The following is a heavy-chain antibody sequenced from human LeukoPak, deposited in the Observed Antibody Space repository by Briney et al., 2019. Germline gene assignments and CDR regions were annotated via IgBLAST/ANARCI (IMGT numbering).Heavy chain of an antibody. CDR2: ISSSSSYT. V-gene: IGHV3-11*05. CDR1: GFTFSDYY. CDR3: ARVPSSSHLDY. J-gene: IGHJ4*02. Sequence: PGGSLRLSCAASGFTFSDYYMSWIRQAPGKGLEWVSYISSSSSYTNYADSVKGRFAISRDNAKNSLYLQMNSLRAEDTAVYYCARVPSSSHLDYWGQGTLVTVSS. D-gene: IGHD6-13*01.